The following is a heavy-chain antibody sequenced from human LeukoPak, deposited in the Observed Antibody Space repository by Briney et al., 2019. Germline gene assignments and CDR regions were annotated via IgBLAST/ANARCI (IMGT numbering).Heavy chain of an antibody. CDR3: ARLAARRSSDY. J-gene: IGHJ4*02. CDR2: IKQDGSEK. Sequence: PGRSLRLSCAASGFTFSSYWMSWVRQAPGKGLEWVANIKQDGSEKYYVDSVKGRFTISRDNAKNSLYLQMNSLRAEDTAVYYCARLAARRSSDYWGQGTLVTVSS. V-gene: IGHV3-7*01. CDR1: GFTFSSYW. D-gene: IGHD6-6*01.